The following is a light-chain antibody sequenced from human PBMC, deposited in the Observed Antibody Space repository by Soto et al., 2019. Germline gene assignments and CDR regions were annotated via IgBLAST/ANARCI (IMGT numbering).Light chain of an antibody. CDR2: RND. CDR1: SSNIGTNY. Sequence: QPVLTQPPSASATPGQRVTISCSGSSSNIGTNYVYWYQHLPGTAPKLLIYRNDQRPSGVPDRFSGSMSGTAASLAIGGLRSEDEADYYCCSHAGRGSVLFGGGTKLTVL. V-gene: IGLV1-47*01. J-gene: IGLJ2*01. CDR3: CSHAGRGSVL.